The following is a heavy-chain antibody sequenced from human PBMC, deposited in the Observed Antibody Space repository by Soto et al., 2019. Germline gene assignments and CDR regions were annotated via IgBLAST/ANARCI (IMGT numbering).Heavy chain of an antibody. Sequence: QVQLQESGPGLVKPSETLSLTCTVSGGSISSYYWSWIRQPPGKGLEWIGYIYYSGSPNYNPSLKSRVTISVDTSKNQFSLKLISVTAADTAVYYCASSNIAAAGFYYYGMDVWGRGTTVTVSS. CDR3: ASSNIAAAGFYYYGMDV. CDR1: GGSISSYY. J-gene: IGHJ6*02. CDR2: IYYSGSP. V-gene: IGHV4-59*01. D-gene: IGHD6-13*01.